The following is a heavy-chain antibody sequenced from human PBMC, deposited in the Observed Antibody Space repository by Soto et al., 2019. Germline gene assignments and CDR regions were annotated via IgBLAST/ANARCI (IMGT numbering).Heavy chain of an antibody. CDR2: ISAGGGSS. CDR1: GFTFSSYA. CDR3: ARDDDYPDNGLDY. D-gene: IGHD4-17*01. V-gene: IGHV3-23*01. J-gene: IGHJ4*02. Sequence: GGSLRLSCAASGFTFSSYAMGWVRQAPGKGLECISCISAGGGSSYYADSVKGRFTISRDNGQNTLYLQMNGLRDEDTAVYYCARDDDYPDNGLDYWGQGTLVTVSS.